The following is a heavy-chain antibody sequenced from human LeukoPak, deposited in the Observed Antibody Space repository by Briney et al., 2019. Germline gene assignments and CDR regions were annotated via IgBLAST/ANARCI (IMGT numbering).Heavy chain of an antibody. J-gene: IGHJ4*02. CDR2: IYPVDSET. CDR1: GYSYTTYW. D-gene: IGHD3-22*01. Sequence: GESLKISCKGSGYSYTTYWIGLVRQMPGKGLEWMGIIYPVDSETKYSPSFEGQVSISADKSINTAYLQWSNLRASDSAMYYCASGDSSGHYRLPTEAYWGQGTLVTVSS. CDR3: ASGDSSGHYRLPTEAY. V-gene: IGHV5-51*01.